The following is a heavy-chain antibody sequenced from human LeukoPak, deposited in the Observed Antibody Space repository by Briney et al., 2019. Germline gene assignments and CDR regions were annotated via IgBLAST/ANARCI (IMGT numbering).Heavy chain of an antibody. V-gene: IGHV3-11*01. CDR2: ISSSGSTI. CDR3: ARVLGSRITIFGVGRNWFDP. J-gene: IGHJ5*02. Sequence: PGGSLRLSCAASGFTFSDYYMSWIRQAPGKGLEWVSYISSSGSTIYYADSVKGRFTISRDNAKNSLYLQMNSLRAEDTAVYYCARVLGSRITIFGVGRNWFDPWGQGTLVTVSS. CDR1: GFTFSDYY. D-gene: IGHD3-3*01.